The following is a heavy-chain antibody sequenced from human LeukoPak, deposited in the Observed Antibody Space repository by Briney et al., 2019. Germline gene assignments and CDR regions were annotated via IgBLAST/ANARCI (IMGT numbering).Heavy chain of an antibody. J-gene: IGHJ4*02. D-gene: IGHD2-21*02. V-gene: IGHV1-2*02. CDR3: AREGSYCVGGDCSSFDF. Sequence: GASVKVSCKASGYRFISNYIQWVRQAPGLGPEWMGWMHPGNGNTRYAEKFQGRVTMTRDTSSNTAYMDLSSLRFDDTAVYYCAREGSYCVGGDCSSFDFWGQGTLITVSS. CDR1: GYRFISNY. CDR2: MHPGNGNT.